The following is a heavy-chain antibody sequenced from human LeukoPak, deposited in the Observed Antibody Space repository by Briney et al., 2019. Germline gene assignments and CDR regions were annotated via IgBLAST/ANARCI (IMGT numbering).Heavy chain of an antibody. CDR2: INHSGST. CDR3: ARGVARTYYSDTSGYAAADY. CDR1: GGSFSGYY. J-gene: IGHJ4*02. V-gene: IGHV4-34*01. D-gene: IGHD3-22*01. Sequence: SETLSLTCAVYGGSFSGYYWSWIRQPPGKGLEWIGEINHSGSTNYNPSLKSRVTISVDTSKNQFSLKLSSVTAADTAVYYCARGVARTYYSDTSGYAAADYWGQGTLVTVSS.